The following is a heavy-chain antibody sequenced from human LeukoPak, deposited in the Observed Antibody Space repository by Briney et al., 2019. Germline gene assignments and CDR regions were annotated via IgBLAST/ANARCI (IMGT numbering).Heavy chain of an antibody. D-gene: IGHD6-19*01. CDR3: ARERPVYSSGWNGNFDY. CDR1: GGSISSSNYY. CDR2: IYYSGTT. Sequence: SETLSLTCTVSGGSISSSNYYWGWIRQPPGKGLEWIGSIYYSGTTYYNPSLKSRVTISIDTSKSQFSLKVSSVTAADTAVYYCARERPVYSSGWNGNFDYWGQGTLVTVSS. V-gene: IGHV4-39*07. J-gene: IGHJ4*02.